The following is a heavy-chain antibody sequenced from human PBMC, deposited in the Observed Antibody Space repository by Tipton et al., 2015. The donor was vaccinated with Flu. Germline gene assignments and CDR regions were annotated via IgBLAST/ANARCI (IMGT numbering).Heavy chain of an antibody. CDR3: ARVLLVYYDSSGYYDY. J-gene: IGHJ4*02. V-gene: IGHV3-30-3*01. Sequence: QVQLVQSGGGVVQPGRSLRLSCAASGFTFSSYAMHWVRQAPGKGLEWVAVISYDGSNKYYADSVKGRFTISRDNSKNTLYLQMNSLRAEDTAVYYCARVLLVYYDSSGYYDYWGQGTLVTVSS. CDR2: ISYDGSNK. D-gene: IGHD3-22*01. CDR1: GFTFSSYA.